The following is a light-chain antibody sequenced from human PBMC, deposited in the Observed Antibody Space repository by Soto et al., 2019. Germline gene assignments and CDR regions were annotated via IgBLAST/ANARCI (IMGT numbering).Light chain of an antibody. CDR1: QNIDHW. J-gene: IGKJ4*01. CDR3: QQPTIYPLT. V-gene: IGKV1-5*01. CDR2: DAS. Sequence: DIQMTQSPATLSASVGDRVTITCRASQNIDHWLAWYQHNPGKVPKRLMYDASILRTGVPSRFSGSGSGTDFTLNISGLQPDDFATYYCQQPTIYPLTFGGGTRVQIK.